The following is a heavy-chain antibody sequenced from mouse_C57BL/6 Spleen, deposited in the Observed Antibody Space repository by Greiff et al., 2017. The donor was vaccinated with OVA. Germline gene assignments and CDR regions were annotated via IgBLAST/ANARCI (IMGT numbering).Heavy chain of an antibody. CDR3: ARSMSNYGFAY. CDR1: GYTFTSYG. CDR2: IYPRSGNT. Sequence: QVQLQPSGAELARPGASVKLSCKASGYTFTSYGISWVKQRTGQGLEWIGEIYPRSGNTYYNEKFKGKAILTADKSSSTAYMGLRSLTSEDAAVYFCARSMSNYGFAYWGQGTLVTVSA. D-gene: IGHD2-5*01. V-gene: IGHV1-81*01. J-gene: IGHJ3*01.